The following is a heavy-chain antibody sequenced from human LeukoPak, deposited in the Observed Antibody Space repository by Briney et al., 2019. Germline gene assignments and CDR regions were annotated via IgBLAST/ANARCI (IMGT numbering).Heavy chain of an antibody. CDR2: IHPEGNEK. V-gene: IGHV3-7*04. CDR3: ARGEDSSGDD. J-gene: IGHJ4*02. Sequence: GGSLRLSCAVSGFTFTNFWMSWVRQAPGMGLEWVANIHPEGNEKYHVESVKGRFTISRDNTKNLLFLQMDGLRVEDTAVYYCARGEDSSGDDWGQGTLVTVSS. CDR1: GFTFTNFW.